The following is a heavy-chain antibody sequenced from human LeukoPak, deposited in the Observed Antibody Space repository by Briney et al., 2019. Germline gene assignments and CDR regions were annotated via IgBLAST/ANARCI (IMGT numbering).Heavy chain of an antibody. J-gene: IGHJ4*02. CDR1: GGSISNYY. D-gene: IGHD3-22*01. Sequence: PSETLSLTCTVSGGSISNYYWSWIRQPAGKGLEWIGRVYTSGGVTISVDMSKNQFSLKLSSVTAADTAVYYCASGGDTSGYYYDSWGQGTLVTVSS. CDR3: ASGGDTSGYYYDS. CDR2: VYTSG. V-gene: IGHV4-4*07.